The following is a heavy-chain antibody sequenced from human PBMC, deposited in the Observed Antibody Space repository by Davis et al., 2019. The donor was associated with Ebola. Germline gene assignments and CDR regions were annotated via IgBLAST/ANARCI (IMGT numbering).Heavy chain of an antibody. CDR1: GFTFSNYG. CDR2: ISSSSSYI. Sequence: GESLKISCVASGFTFSNYGMNWVRQAPGKGLEWVSSISSSSSYIYYADSVKGRFTISRDNAKNSLYLQMNSLRAEDTAVYYCAREDRCLSASCYSRGYNTNWFDPWGQGTLVTVSS. V-gene: IGHV3-21*01. D-gene: IGHD2-2*01. CDR3: AREDRCLSASCYSRGYNTNWFDP. J-gene: IGHJ5*02.